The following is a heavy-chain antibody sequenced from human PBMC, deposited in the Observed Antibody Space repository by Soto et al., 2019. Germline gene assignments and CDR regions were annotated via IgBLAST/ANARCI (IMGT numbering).Heavy chain of an antibody. CDR3: ARAAENWNYDWFDP. Sequence: SETLSLTCTVSGGSISSGGSYWSWIRQHPGKGLEWIGYISYTGYTYSDPSLKSRVTISLDTSKNQFSLKLSSVTAADTAVYYCARAAENWNYDWFDPWGQGTLVTVSS. V-gene: IGHV4-31*03. J-gene: IGHJ5*02. D-gene: IGHD1-7*01. CDR2: ISYTGYT. CDR1: GGSISSGGSY.